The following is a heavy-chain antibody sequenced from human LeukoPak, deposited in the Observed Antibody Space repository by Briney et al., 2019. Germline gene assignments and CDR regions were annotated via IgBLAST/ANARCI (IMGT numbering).Heavy chain of an antibody. Sequence: GGSLRLSGAASGFTFSSSVMSCVRQAPGKGLEWVSGISNSGSITYYADSVKGRFTISRDNSKNMLYLQMNSLRAEDTAVYYCAKGSFWGQGTLVTVSS. CDR3: AKGSF. CDR1: GFTFSSSV. V-gene: IGHV3-23*01. J-gene: IGHJ4*02. CDR2: ISNSGSIT.